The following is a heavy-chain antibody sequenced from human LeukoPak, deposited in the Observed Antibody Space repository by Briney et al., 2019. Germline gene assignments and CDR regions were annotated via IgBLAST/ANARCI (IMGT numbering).Heavy chain of an antibody. D-gene: IGHD1-26*01. CDR1: GGSISSGDYS. CDR3: ARDMGHAFDI. J-gene: IGHJ3*02. CDR2: IYYTGST. Sequence: TLSLTCGVSGGSISSGDYSWSWIRQPPGKGLEWIGYIYYTGSTQYNPSLKSRVTMSLDKSKNQLSLKLMSVTAADTAVYYCARDMGHAFDIWGQGTMVTVSS. V-gene: IGHV4-30-4*07.